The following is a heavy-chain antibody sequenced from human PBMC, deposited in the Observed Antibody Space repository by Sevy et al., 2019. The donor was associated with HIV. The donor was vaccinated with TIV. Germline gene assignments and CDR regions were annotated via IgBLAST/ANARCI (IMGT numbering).Heavy chain of an antibody. D-gene: IGHD3-22*01. V-gene: IGHV3-23*01. CDR3: AKDGHYYDSSGDYLNYFDY. CDR2: ISGSARST. J-gene: IGHJ4*02. Sequence: GGSLRLSCAASGFTFTSYAMSWVRQAPGKGLEWVSAISGSARSTYYADSVKGRFTISRDNSKNTLYLLINSLRAEVTAIYFCAKDGHYYDSSGDYLNYFDYWGQGTLVTVSS. CDR1: GFTFTSYA.